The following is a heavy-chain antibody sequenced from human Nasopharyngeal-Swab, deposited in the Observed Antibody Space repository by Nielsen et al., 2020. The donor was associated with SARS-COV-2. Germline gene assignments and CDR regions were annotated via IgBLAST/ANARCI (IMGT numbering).Heavy chain of an antibody. Sequence: ASVKVSCKASGYTFTSYYMHWVRQAPGQGLEWVGIINPSGGSTNYAQKFQGRVTITADESTSTAYMELSSLRSEDTAVYYCARDDGGSYSFDYWGQGTLVTVSS. CDR3: ARDDGGSYSFDY. V-gene: IGHV1-46*01. D-gene: IGHD1-26*01. CDR2: INPSGGST. J-gene: IGHJ4*02. CDR1: GYTFTSYY.